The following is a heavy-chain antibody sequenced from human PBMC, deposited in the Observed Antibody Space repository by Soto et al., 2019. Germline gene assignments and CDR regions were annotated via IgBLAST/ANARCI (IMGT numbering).Heavy chain of an antibody. CDR2: IIPIFGTA. CDR3: ARGPSPAITMIVVVYFDY. J-gene: IGHJ4*02. CDR1: GGTFSSYA. V-gene: IGHV1-69*13. Sequence: SVKVSCKASGGTFSSYAISWVRQAPGQGLEWMGGIIPIFGTANYAQKFQGRVTITADESTSTAYMELSSLRSEDTAVYYCARGPSPAITMIVVVYFDYWGQGTLVTVSS. D-gene: IGHD3-22*01.